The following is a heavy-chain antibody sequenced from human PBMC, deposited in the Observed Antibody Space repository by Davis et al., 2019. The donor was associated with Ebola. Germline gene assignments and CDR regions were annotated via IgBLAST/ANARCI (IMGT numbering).Heavy chain of an antibody. J-gene: IGHJ3*01. CDR3: ATPFSNTDGALDV. V-gene: IGHV3-33*01. Sequence: GESLKISCAASGFNFSKSAMHWVRQAPGKGLEWVGLIWYDGSVKWYADSVKGRFTISRDNSKDTLYLQISGLRVEDTATYYCATPFSNTDGALDVWGQGTVVTISS. CDR1: GFNFSKSA. CDR2: IWYDGSVK. D-gene: IGHD2-8*02.